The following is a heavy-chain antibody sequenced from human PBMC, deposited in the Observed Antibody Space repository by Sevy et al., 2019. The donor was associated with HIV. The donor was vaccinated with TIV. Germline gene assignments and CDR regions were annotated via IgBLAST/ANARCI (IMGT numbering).Heavy chain of an antibody. J-gene: IGHJ4*02. CDR3: AKAPNGYYGSGREGYSFDY. D-gene: IGHD3-10*01. CDR1: GFTFSSYA. Sequence: GGSLRLTCAASGFTFSSYAMSWVRQAPGKGLEWVSAISGSGGSTDYAYSVKGRFTISRDNSKNTLYLQMNSLRAEETAVYYCAKAPNGYYGSGREGYSFDYLGQGTLVTVSS. V-gene: IGHV3-23*01. CDR2: ISGSGGST.